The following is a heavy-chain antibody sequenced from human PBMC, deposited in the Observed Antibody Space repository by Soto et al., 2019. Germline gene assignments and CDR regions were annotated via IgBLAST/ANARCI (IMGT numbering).Heavy chain of an antibody. V-gene: IGHV4-31*03. CDR3: ARGYYYDSSGYYPFAKD. CDR1: GGSISSGSYY. CDR2: IYYSGST. D-gene: IGHD3-22*01. Sequence: PSETLSLTCTVSGGSISSGSYYWIWIRHHPGKGLEWIGYIYYSGSTYYNPSLKSRVTISVDTSKNQFSLKLSSVTAADMAVYYCARGYYYDSSGYYPFAKDWGQGTLVTVSS. J-gene: IGHJ4*02.